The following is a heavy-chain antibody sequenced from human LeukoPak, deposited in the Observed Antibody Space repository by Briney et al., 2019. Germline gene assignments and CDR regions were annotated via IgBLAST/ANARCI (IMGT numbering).Heavy chain of an antibody. V-gene: IGHV3-9*01. D-gene: IGHD3-10*01. CDR3: ANLIRNHGSGSYWGAYYYYYMDV. Sequence: HSGGSLRLSCAASGFTFDDYAMHWVRQAPGKGLEWVSGISWNSGSIGYADSVKGRFTISRDNSKNTLYLQMNSLRAEDTAVYYCANLIRNHGSGSYWGAYYYYYMDVWGKGTTVTISS. CDR2: ISWNSGSI. CDR1: GFTFDDYA. J-gene: IGHJ6*03.